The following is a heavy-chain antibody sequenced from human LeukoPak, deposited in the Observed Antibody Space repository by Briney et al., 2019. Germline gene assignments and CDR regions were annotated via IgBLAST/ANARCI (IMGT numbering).Heavy chain of an antibody. Sequence: PSETLSPTCTVSGGSISSGGYYWSWIRQHPEKGLEWIGYIYYSGSTYYNPSLKSRVTISVDRSKNQFSLKLSSVTAADTAVYYCARGGYYDSHPVVDYWGQGTLVTVSS. J-gene: IGHJ4*02. D-gene: IGHD3-22*01. CDR1: GGSISSGGYY. V-gene: IGHV4-31*03. CDR3: ARGGYYDSHPVVDY. CDR2: IYYSGST.